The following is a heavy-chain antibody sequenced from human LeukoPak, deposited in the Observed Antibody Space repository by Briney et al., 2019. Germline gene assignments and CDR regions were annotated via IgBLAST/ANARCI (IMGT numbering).Heavy chain of an antibody. J-gene: IGHJ5*02. V-gene: IGHV3-23*01. CDR3: AREQGMVRGSWFDP. CDR2: ISGSGGST. Sequence: GGSLRLSCAASGFTFSSYAMSWVRQAPGKGLEWVSTISGSGGSTYYADSVKGRFTISRDNAKNSLYLQMNSLRAEDTALYYCAREQGMVRGSWFDPWGQGTLVTVSS. D-gene: IGHD3-10*01. CDR1: GFTFSSYA.